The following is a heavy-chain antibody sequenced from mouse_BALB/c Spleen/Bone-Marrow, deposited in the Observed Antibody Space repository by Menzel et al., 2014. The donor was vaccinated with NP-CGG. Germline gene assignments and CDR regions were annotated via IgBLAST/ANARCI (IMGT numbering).Heavy chain of an antibody. V-gene: IGHV1-9*01. CDR1: GYTFSSYW. CDR2: ILPGSGIT. Sequence: VQLQQSGAELMKPGASVKISCKATGYTFSSYWIEWVKRRPGHGLEWIGEILPGSGITNYNEKFKGKATFTADTSSNTAYMRLGSLTSEDSAVYYCARSPYWGQGTLVTVSA. CDR3: ARSPY. J-gene: IGHJ3*01.